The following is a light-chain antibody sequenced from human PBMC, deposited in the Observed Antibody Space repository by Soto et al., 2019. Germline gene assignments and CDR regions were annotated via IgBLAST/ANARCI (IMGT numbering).Light chain of an antibody. CDR3: CSYAGTSYV. J-gene: IGLJ1*01. Sequence: QSVLTQPRAVSGSPGQSVTISCTGTSTDVGRFNYVSWYQHHPGKAPKLLIYDVNKRPSGVPDRFSGSKSGNTASLTMSGLQAEDEADYYCCSYAGTSYVFGTGTKLTVL. CDR1: STDVGRFNY. V-gene: IGLV2-11*01. CDR2: DVN.